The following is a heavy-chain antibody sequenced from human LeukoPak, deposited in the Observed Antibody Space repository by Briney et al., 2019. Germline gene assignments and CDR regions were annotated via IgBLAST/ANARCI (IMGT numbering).Heavy chain of an antibody. CDR1: GFTFSSYA. CDR2: ISYDGSNK. V-gene: IGHV3-30-3*01. Sequence: PGGSLRLSCAASGFTFSSYAMHWVRQAPGKGLEWVAVISYDGSNKYYADSVKGRFTISRDNSKNTLYLQMNSLRAEDTAVYYCARDPAADSTWGQGTLVTVSS. CDR3: ARDPAADST. D-gene: IGHD2-2*01. J-gene: IGHJ4*02.